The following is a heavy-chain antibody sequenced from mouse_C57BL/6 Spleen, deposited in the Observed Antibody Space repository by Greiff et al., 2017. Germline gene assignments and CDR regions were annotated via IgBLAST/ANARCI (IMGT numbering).Heavy chain of an antibody. V-gene: IGHV1-82*01. CDR3: ARLITTVVGGYFDY. CDR1: GYAFSSSW. J-gene: IGHJ2*01. Sequence: QVQLQQSGPELVKPGASVKISCKASGYAFSSSWMNWVKQRPGKGLEWIGRIYPGDGDTNYNGKFKGKATLTADKSSSTAYMQLSSLTSEDSAVYFCARLITTVVGGYFDYWGQGTTLTVSS. CDR2: IYPGDGDT. D-gene: IGHD1-1*01.